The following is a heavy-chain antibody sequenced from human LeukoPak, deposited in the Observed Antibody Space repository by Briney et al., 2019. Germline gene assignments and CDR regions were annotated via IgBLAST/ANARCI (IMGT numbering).Heavy chain of an antibody. D-gene: IGHD1-1*01. CDR2: IYYTGST. Sequence: PSETLSLTCTVTGGSISSYYWSWIRHPPGKGLERIGYIYYTGSTNYNPSLKSRVTISVDTSKNQFSLKLSSVTAADTAVYYCARQQFSQLYYFDNWGQGTLVTVSS. V-gene: IGHV4-59*01. CDR1: GGSISSYY. J-gene: IGHJ4*02. CDR3: ARQQFSQLYYFDN.